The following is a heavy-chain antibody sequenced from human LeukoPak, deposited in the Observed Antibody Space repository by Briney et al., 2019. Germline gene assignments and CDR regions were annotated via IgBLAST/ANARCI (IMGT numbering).Heavy chain of an antibody. CDR2: INPSGGST. V-gene: IGHV1-46*01. CDR3: ARDLYGDYVAY. J-gene: IGHJ4*02. CDR1: GYTFTGYY. D-gene: IGHD4-17*01. Sequence: GASVKVSCKASGYTFTGYYMNWVRQAPGQGLEWMGIINPSGGSTSYAQKFQGRVTMTRDTSTSTVYMELSSLRSEDTAVYYCARDLYGDYVAYWGQGTLVTVSS.